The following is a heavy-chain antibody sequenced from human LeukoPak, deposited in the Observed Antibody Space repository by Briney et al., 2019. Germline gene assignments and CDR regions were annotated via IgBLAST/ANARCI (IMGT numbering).Heavy chain of an antibody. Sequence: SQTLSLTCTVSGGSISSGSYYWSSIRQPAGKGLEWIGRIYTSGSTNYNPSLKSRVTISVDTSKNQFSLKLSSVTAADTAVYYCARGEERDFDYWGQGTLVTVSS. CDR2: IYTSGST. CDR1: GGSISSGSYY. V-gene: IGHV4-61*02. CDR3: ARGEERDFDY. J-gene: IGHJ4*02.